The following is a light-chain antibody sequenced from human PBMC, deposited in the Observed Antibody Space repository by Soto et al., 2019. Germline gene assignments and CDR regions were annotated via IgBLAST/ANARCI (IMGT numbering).Light chain of an antibody. V-gene: IGKV3-11*01. CDR1: QSISTN. Sequence: EVVLTQSPATLSLSPGERATLSCRASQSISTNLAWYQQKPGQAPRLLIYDVSDRATGIPARFSGSGSGTDFTLTISSLEPEDFAVYYCQHRSSWPLTFGGGTTVEIK. CDR3: QHRSSWPLT. CDR2: DVS. J-gene: IGKJ4*01.